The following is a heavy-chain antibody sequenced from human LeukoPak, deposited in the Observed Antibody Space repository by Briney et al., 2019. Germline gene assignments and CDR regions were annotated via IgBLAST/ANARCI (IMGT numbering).Heavy chain of an antibody. CDR1: GGSISSYY. V-gene: IGHV4-59*08. D-gene: IGHD5-18*01. CDR2: IYSSGST. J-gene: IGHJ4*02. Sequence: KTSETLSLTCIVSGGSISSYYWSWIRQPPGKGLEWIGYIYSSGSTDYNPSLKSRVTISLDTSNHQFSLKLTSVTAADTAVYYCARHVGIQLWSLYFDYWGQGSLVTASS. CDR3: ARHVGIQLWSLYFDY.